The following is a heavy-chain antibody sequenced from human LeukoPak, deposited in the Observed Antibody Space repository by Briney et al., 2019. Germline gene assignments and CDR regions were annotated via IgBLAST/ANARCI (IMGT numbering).Heavy chain of an antibody. D-gene: IGHD3-16*01. V-gene: IGHV1-69*04. CDR1: GYTFTGYY. CDR2: IIPILGIA. CDR3: ARDSVRGDAFDI. Sequence: SVKVSCKASGYTFTGYYMHWVRQAPGQGLEWMGRIIPILGIANYAQKSQGRVTITADKSTSTAYMELSSLRSEDTAVYYCARDSVRGDAFDIWGQGTMVTVSS. J-gene: IGHJ3*02.